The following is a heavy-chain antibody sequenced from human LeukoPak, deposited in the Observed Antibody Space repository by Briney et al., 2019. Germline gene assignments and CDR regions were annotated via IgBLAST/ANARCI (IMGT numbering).Heavy chain of an antibody. D-gene: IGHD2-15*01. CDR3: ARNGRGAFDI. CDR1: GFTVSRNY. CDR2: ISSGGNT. J-gene: IGHJ3*02. V-gene: IGHV3-53*01. Sequence: GGSLRLSCAAPGFTVSRNYMSWVRQAPGKGLEWVSVISSGGNTYYTDSVKGRFTISGDNSKNTLYLQMSSPRVEDTAVYYCARNGRGAFDIWGQGTMVTVSS.